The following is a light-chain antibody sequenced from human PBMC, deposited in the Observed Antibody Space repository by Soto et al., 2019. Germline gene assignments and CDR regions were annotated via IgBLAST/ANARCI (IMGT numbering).Light chain of an antibody. CDR3: LQDYNYPRT. CDR1: HGIRND. V-gene: IGKV1-6*01. J-gene: IGKJ1*01. CDR2: AAS. Sequence: IQMTQSPSSVSASVGDRVTISCRASHGIRNDLGWYQQKPGKAPKLLIYAASSLQSGVPSRFSGSGSGTDFTLTISSLQPEDFATYYCLQDYNYPRTFGQGTKVDIK.